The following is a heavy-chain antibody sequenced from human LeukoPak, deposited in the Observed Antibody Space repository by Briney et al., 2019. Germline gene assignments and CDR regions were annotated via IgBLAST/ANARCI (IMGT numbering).Heavy chain of an antibody. Sequence: GGPLRLSCAASGFTFSSYGMYWVRQAPGKGLEWVAVISYDGSNKYYADSVKGRFTISRDNSKNTLYLQMSSLRAEDTAVYYCVKDRSAHWLANDAFDIWGQGTMVTVSS. CDR1: GFTFSSYG. J-gene: IGHJ3*02. CDR2: ISYDGSNK. D-gene: IGHD6-19*01. V-gene: IGHV3-30*18. CDR3: VKDRSAHWLANDAFDI.